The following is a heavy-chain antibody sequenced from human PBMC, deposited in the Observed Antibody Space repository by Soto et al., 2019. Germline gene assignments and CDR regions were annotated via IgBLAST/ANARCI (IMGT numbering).Heavy chain of an antibody. CDR1: GYTFTGYY. CDR3: ARAVVVATTYPFDY. V-gene: IGHV1-2*04. J-gene: IGHJ4*02. Sequence: SVKVSCTASGYTFTGYYMHWVRQAHGQGLEWLGWINPNSGGTKYAPKFQGWVTMTRDTSISTAYMELSRLRSDDTAVYYCARAVVVATTYPFDYWGQGTLVTV. D-gene: IGHD1-26*01. CDR2: INPNSGGT.